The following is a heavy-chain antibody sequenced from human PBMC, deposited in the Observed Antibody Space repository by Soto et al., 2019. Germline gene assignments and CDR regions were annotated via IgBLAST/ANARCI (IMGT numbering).Heavy chain of an antibody. V-gene: IGHV4-61*08. CDR1: GGSISSGGYY. CDR3: TKSDRGHNYAFY. D-gene: IGHD5-18*01. CDR2: IYYSGST. J-gene: IGHJ4*02. Sequence: SETLSLTCTVSGGSISSGGYYWTWIRQHPGKGLEWIGYIYYSGSTNYNPSLKSRVIISVDTSKNQFSLKLSSVTAADTAVYYCTKSDRGHNYAFYWGQGTLVTVSS.